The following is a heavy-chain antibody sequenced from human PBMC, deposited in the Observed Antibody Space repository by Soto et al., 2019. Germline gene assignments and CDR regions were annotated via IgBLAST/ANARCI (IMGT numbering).Heavy chain of an antibody. V-gene: IGHV1-69*02. CDR1: GGTFSSYT. CDR3: ARGSSSWYPDY. CDR2: IIPILGIA. D-gene: IGHD6-13*01. Sequence: SVKVSCKASGGTFSSYTISWVRQAPGQGLEWMGRIIPILGIANYAQKFQGRVTITADKSTSTAYMELSSLRSEDTAVYYCARGSSSWYPDYWGQGTLVTVSS. J-gene: IGHJ4*02.